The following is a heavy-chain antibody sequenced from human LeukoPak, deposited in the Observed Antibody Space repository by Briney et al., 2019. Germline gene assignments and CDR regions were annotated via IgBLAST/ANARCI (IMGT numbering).Heavy chain of an antibody. Sequence: GRSLRLSCAASGFTFDYYAMHWVRPAPGKGLEWVSGISWNSGSIGYADSVKGRFTISRDNAKNSLYLQMNSLRAEDTALYYCAKARGYSYGWYFDYWGQGTLVTVSS. J-gene: IGHJ4*02. CDR1: GFTFDYYA. CDR3: AKARGYSYGWYFDY. CDR2: ISWNSGSI. D-gene: IGHD5-18*01. V-gene: IGHV3-9*01.